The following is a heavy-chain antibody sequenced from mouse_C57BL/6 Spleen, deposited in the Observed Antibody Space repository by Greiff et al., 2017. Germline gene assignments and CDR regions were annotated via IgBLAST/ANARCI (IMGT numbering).Heavy chain of an antibody. CDR2: ISSGGSYT. CDR1: GFTFSSYG. Sequence: EVQRVESGGDLVKPGGSLKLSCAASGFTFSSYGMSWVRQTPDKRLEWVATISSGGSYTYYPDSVKGRFTISRDNAKNTLYLQMSSLKSEDTAMYYCARQGAIYYDYDGYFDYWGQGTTLTVSS. CDR3: ARQGAIYYDYDGYFDY. V-gene: IGHV5-6*01. J-gene: IGHJ2*01. D-gene: IGHD2-4*01.